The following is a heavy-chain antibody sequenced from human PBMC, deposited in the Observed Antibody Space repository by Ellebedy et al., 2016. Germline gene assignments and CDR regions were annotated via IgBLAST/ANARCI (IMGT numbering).Heavy chain of an antibody. CDR1: GFSVSSNY. CDR3: ARARWSGVIVAATPADF. J-gene: IGHJ4*02. D-gene: IGHD2-15*01. V-gene: IGHV3-66*02. Sequence: GESLKISCVVSGFSVSSNYLSWVRQAPGKGLEWVSVIYAGGSTFYADSVKGRFTVSRDNSRNTLSLEMNNLRPDDTGLYFCARARWSGVIVAATPADFWGQGTQVVVSS. CDR2: IYAGGST.